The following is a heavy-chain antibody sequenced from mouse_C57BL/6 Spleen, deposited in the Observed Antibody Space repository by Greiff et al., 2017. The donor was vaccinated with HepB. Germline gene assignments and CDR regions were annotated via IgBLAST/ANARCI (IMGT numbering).Heavy chain of an antibody. Sequence: EVKLVESGGGLVKPGGSLKLSCAASGFTFSSYAMSWVRQTPEKRLEWVATISDGGSYTYYPDNVKGRFTISRDNAKNNLYLQMSHLKSEDTAMYYCARDQAPFAYWGQGTLVTVSA. CDR3: ARDQAPFAY. CDR1: GFTFSSYA. D-gene: IGHD3-2*02. J-gene: IGHJ3*01. V-gene: IGHV5-4*01. CDR2: ISDGGSYT.